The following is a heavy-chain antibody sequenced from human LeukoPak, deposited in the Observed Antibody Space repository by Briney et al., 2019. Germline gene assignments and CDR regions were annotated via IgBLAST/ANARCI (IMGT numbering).Heavy chain of an antibody. CDR1: DGSISSSSYY. V-gene: IGHV4-39*01. CDR2: IYYSGST. J-gene: IGHJ3*02. D-gene: IGHD2-2*02. Sequence: SETLSLTCTVSDGSISSSSYYWGWIRQPPGKGLEWIGTIYYSGSTYYSPSLKSRVAISVDTSKNQFSLKLSSVTAADTAVYYCANYCSSSSCHIRRAFDIWGQGTMVTVSS. CDR3: ANYCSSSSCHIRRAFDI.